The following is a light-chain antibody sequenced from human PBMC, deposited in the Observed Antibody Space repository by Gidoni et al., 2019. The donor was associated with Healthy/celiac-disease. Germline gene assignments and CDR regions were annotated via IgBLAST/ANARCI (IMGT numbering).Light chain of an antibody. CDR3: SSYASSSTLYV. V-gene: IGLV2-14*04. CDR2: DVS. CDR1: SSDGGGYNY. J-gene: IGLJ1*01. Sequence: PGQSITISCTGTSSDGGGYNYVSWYQQHPGKAPKLMIYDVSNRPSGVSNRFSGSKSGNTASLTISGLQAEDEADYYCSSYASSSTLYVFGTGTKVTVL.